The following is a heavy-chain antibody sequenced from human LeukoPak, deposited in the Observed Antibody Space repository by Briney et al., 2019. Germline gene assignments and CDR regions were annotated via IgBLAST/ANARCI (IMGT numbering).Heavy chain of an antibody. J-gene: IGHJ6*02. V-gene: IGHV3-30*04. Sequence: QPGRSLRLSCAASGFIFSSYAVHWVRQAPGKGLEWVAVISPDGRHIFYADSVKGRFTISRDNSKNTLYLQMNSLRAEDTALYLCARCGGTCSLPSTSAMDVWGQGTTVTVS. CDR2: ISPDGRHI. CDR1: GFIFSSYA. CDR3: ARCGGTCSLPSTSAMDV. D-gene: IGHD2-21*01.